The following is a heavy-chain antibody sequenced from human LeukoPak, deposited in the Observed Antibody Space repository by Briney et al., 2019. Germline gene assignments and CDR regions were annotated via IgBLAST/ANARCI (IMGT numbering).Heavy chain of an antibody. CDR1: GGSIISGGYY. Sequence: PSQTLSLTCAVSGGSIISGGYYRSWIRQHPGKGLEWIGYIYYSGSTYYNPSLKSRVTISVDTSKNQFSLKLSSVTAADTAVYYCARDTRGNPHYYYYGMDVWGQRTTVTVSS. CDR2: IYYSGST. J-gene: IGHJ6*02. V-gene: IGHV4-31*11. CDR3: ARDTRGNPHYYYYGMDV. D-gene: IGHD4-23*01.